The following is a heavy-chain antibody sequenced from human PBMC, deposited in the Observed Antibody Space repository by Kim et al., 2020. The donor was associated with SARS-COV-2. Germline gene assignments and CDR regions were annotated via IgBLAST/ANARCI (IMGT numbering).Heavy chain of an antibody. V-gene: IGHV3-66*01. CDR3: ASGEPATKD. J-gene: IGHJ4*02. D-gene: IGHD7-27*01. Sequence: STYSADAVKGRFTISRDNSKNTLYLQMNSRRAEDTAVYYFASGEPATKDWGQGTLVTVSS. CDR2: ST.